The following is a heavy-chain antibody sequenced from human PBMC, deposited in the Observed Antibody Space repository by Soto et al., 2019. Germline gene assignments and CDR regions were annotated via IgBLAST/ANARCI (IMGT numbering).Heavy chain of an antibody. Sequence: PSETLSLTCTVSGYSISSGSYWSWIRHHPGKGLEWIGYIYYTGTTYYSPSLESRVAISVDTSQNQFSLKLGAVTAADTAVYFCARASISRCVDRSCPAWFDPWGQGTLVTVSS. V-gene: IGHV4-31*03. CDR1: GYSISSGSY. CDR3: ARASISRCVDRSCPAWFDP. D-gene: IGHD1-26*01. CDR2: IYYTGTT. J-gene: IGHJ5*02.